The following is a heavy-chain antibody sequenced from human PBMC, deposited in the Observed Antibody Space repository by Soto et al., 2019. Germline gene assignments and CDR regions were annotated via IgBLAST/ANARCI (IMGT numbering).Heavy chain of an antibody. CDR2: ISAYNGNT. V-gene: IGHV1-18*01. CDR3: ARDPNIVVVPAAMVPFDY. D-gene: IGHD2-2*01. J-gene: IGHJ4*02. Sequence: ASVKVCCKASGYTFTSNGISWVRQAPGQGLEWMGWISAYNGNTNYAQKLQGRVTMTTDTSTSTAYMELRSLRSDDTAVYYCARDPNIVVVPAAMVPFDYWGQGTLVTGSS. CDR1: GYTFTSNG.